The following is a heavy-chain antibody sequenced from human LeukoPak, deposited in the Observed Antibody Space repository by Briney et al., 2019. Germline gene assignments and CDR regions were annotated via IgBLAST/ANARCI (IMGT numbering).Heavy chain of an antibody. CDR2: IYYSGST. CDR1: GGSFSGYY. V-gene: IGHV4-34*01. D-gene: IGHD5-24*01. Sequence: PSETLSLTCAVYGGSFSGYYWGWIRQPPGKGLEWIGSIYYSGSTYYNPSLKSRVTISVDTSKNQFSLKLSSVTAADTAVYYCARDGVGDGYPTLTMYYFDYWGQGTLVTVSS. CDR3: ARDGVGDGYPTLTMYYFDY. J-gene: IGHJ4*02.